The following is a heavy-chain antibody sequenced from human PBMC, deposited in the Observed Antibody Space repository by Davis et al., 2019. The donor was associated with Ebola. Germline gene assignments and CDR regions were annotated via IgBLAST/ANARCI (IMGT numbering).Heavy chain of an antibody. Sequence: GESLKIPCAASGFTVSSNWMSWVRQAPGKGLEWVSVTYSGGSTYDADSVKRRFTISRDNSKNTLYLQMNNLRAEGTAVYYCGTSGGSAGSAFDIWGQGTMVTVSS. V-gene: IGHV3-53*01. J-gene: IGHJ3*02. CDR3: GTSGGSAGSAFDI. CDR2: TYSGGST. D-gene: IGHD2-15*01. CDR1: GFTVSSNW.